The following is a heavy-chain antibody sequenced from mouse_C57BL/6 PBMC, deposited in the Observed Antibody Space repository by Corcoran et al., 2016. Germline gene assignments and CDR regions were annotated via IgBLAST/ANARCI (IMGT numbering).Heavy chain of an antibody. V-gene: IGHV1-81*01. Sequence: QVQLQQSGAELARPGASVKLSCKASGYTFTSYGISWVKQRTGQGLEWIGEIYPRSGNTYYNEKFKGKATLTADKSSSTAYMELRSLTSEDSAVYFCARGLYYDYGGAMDYWGQGTSVTVSS. J-gene: IGHJ4*01. D-gene: IGHD2-4*01. CDR2: IYPRSGNT. CDR3: ARGLYYDYGGAMDY. CDR1: GYTFTSYG.